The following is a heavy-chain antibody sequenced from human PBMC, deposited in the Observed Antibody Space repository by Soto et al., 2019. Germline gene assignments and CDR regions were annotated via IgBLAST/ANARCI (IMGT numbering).Heavy chain of an antibody. CDR1: GYTFTSYA. D-gene: IGHD2-15*01. CDR3: AICRARWFFVYLDY. V-gene: IGHV1-3*01. Sequence: VASVKVSCKASGYTFTSYAMHWVRQAPGQRLEWMGWINAGNGNTKYSQKFQGRVTITRDTSASTAYMELSSLRSEDTAVYYCAICRARWFFVYLDYWAQGTLVIVSS. J-gene: IGHJ4*02. CDR2: INAGNGNT.